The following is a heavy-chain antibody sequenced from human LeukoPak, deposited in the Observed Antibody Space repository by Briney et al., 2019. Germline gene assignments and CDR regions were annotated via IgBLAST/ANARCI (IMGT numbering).Heavy chain of an antibody. D-gene: IGHD2-2*01. CDR2: IYYSGST. CDR3: AIQGYCSSISCPGWYYYYYMDV. J-gene: IGHJ6*03. V-gene: IGHV4-59*08. Sequence: SETLSLTCTVSGGSISSYYWSWIRQPPGKGLEWIGYIYYSGSTNYNPSLKSRVTISVDTSKNQFSLKLSSVTAADTAVYYCAIQGYCSSISCPGWYYYYYMDVWGKGTTVTVSS. CDR1: GGSISSYY.